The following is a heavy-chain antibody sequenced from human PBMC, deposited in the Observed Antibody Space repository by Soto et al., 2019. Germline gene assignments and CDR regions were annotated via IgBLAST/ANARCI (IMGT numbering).Heavy chain of an antibody. J-gene: IGHJ3*02. CDR1: GGSIRSYF. D-gene: IGHD1-26*01. Sequence: SETLSLTCTVSGGSIRSYFWSWIRQSPGEGLEWIGYIFYSGTTSYSPSLKSRVTMSLGTAKNQFSLNLTSVTAADTAVYYCARGRGGTYDAFDIWGQGTMVTVS. CDR2: IFYSGTT. V-gene: IGHV4-59*01. CDR3: ARGRGGTYDAFDI.